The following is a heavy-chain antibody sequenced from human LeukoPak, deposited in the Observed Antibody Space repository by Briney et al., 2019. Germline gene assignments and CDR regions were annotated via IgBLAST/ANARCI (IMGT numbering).Heavy chain of an antibody. Sequence: PGGSLRLSCAASGFTFSSYGMHWVRQAPGKGLEWVAVISYDGGNKGYADSVKGRFTISRDYSKNTLYLQTSSLRVEDTAVYYCARAGASNEFDYWGQGTLVTVSS. J-gene: IGHJ4*02. V-gene: IGHV3-30*03. CDR2: ISYDGGNK. CDR3: ARAGASNEFDY. D-gene: IGHD2-8*01. CDR1: GFTFSSYG.